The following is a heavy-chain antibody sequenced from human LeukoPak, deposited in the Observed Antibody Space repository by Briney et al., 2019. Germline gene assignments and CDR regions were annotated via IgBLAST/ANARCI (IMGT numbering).Heavy chain of an antibody. Sequence: SGGSLRLSCAASGFTVSSNYMSWVRQAPGKGLEWVSSIGSGGGSIYYADSVKGRFTVSRDNSKNTLFLQMDGLRVDDTAVYYCAKGRVDLDYWGQGTLVTVSS. D-gene: IGHD5/OR15-5a*01. CDR1: GFTVSSNY. CDR2: IGSGGGSI. J-gene: IGHJ4*02. CDR3: AKGRVDLDY. V-gene: IGHV3-23*01.